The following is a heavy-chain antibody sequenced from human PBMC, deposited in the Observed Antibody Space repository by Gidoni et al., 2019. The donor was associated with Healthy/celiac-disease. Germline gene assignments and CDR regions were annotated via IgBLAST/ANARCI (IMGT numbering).Heavy chain of an antibody. CDR3: ARWSEDYDSSGYYSEIDY. D-gene: IGHD3-22*01. CDR2: IYYSGST. V-gene: IGHV4-39*01. J-gene: IGHJ4*02. Sequence: QLQLQESGPGLVKPSETLSLTCTVSGGSISSSSYYWGWIRQPPGKGLEWIGSIYYSGSTYYNPSLKSRVTISVDTSKNQFSLKLSSVTAADTAVYYCARWSEDYDSSGYYSEIDYWGQGTLVTVSS. CDR1: GGSISSSSYY.